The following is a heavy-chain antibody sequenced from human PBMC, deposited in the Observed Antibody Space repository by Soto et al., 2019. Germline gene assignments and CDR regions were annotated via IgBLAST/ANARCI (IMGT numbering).Heavy chain of an antibody. Sequence: SETLSLTCTVSGDSNSSYYWGWIRQPPGKGLEWIGYMSYSGSTNYNPSLKSRVTIFAHTSKNQFSLRLNSVTAADTAVYYCARARNFFTGYDEGGFYYFDTWGQGNLVTVSS. J-gene: IGHJ4*02. CDR2: MSYSGST. CDR1: GDSNSSYY. D-gene: IGHD3-9*01. V-gene: IGHV4-59*01. CDR3: ARARNFFTGYDEGGFYYFDT.